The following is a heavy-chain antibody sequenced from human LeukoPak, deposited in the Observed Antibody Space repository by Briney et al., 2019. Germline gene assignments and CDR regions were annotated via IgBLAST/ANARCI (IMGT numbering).Heavy chain of an antibody. CDR1: GFTFSSYA. CDR3: VKTNYGDYTLVFDY. Sequence: GGSLRLSCSASGFTFSSYAMHWVRQAPGKGLEYVSAISSNGGSTYYADPVKGRFTISRDNSKNTLYLQMSSLRAEDTAVYYCVKTNYGDYTLVFDYWGQGTLVTVSS. J-gene: IGHJ4*02. CDR2: ISSNGGST. D-gene: IGHD4-17*01. V-gene: IGHV3-64D*06.